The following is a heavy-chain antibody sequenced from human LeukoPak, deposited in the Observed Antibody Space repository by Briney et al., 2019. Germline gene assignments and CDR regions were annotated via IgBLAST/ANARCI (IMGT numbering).Heavy chain of an antibody. CDR2: VRYDGSNK. V-gene: IGHV3-33*01. CDR3: ARDIQLST. J-gene: IGHJ3*01. D-gene: IGHD5-24*01. Sequence: PGGSLRLSCAASGFTFSTYGMHWVRQAPGKGLEWVAAVRYDGSNKYYADSVKGRFTISRDNSKDTLFLQMNSLRAEDTAICYCARDIQLSTWGLGTMVTVSS. CDR1: GFTFSTYG.